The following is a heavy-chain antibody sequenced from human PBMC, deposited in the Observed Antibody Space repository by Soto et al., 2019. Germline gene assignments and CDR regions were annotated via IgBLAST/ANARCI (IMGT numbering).Heavy chain of an antibody. CDR2: VYYSGSS. CDR1: GGSINNDDFY. Sequence: QLQESGPGLVKPSQTLSLTCSVSGGSINNDDFYWSWLRQTPGKGLQWIGYVYYSGSSDCIPSLKCRLCMSIDKSKNQFTLKLSSVTAADTAIYYCARMSYYYDKWYFDLWGRGTLVTVSS. CDR3: ARMSYYYDKWYFDL. J-gene: IGHJ2*01. V-gene: IGHV4-30-4*01. D-gene: IGHD3-22*01.